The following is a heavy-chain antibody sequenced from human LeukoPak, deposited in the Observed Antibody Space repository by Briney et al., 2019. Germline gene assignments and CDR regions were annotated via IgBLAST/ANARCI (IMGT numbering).Heavy chain of an antibody. CDR3: ATRSSPLSATNWYFDL. CDR2: IYYSGST. D-gene: IGHD6-25*01. V-gene: IGHV4-59*12. Sequence: PSETLSLTCTVSGGSISSYYWSWIRQPPGKGLEWIGYIYYSGSTNYNPSLKSRVTISVDTSKNQFSLKLSSVTAADTAVYYCATRSSPLSATNWYFDLWGRGTLVTVSS. J-gene: IGHJ2*01. CDR1: GGSISSYY.